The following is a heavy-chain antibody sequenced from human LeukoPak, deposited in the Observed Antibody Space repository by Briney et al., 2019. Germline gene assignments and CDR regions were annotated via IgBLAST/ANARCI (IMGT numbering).Heavy chain of an antibody. Sequence: SVKVSCKTSGGTFSSSAITWVRQAPGQGLEWMGRIIPVLNITSYAQKFQGRVAITADTSTSTVYMELSSLRSEETAVYYCARDQGLTAPPPYGLDVWGQGTTVIVSS. CDR2: IIPVLNIT. V-gene: IGHV1-69*04. CDR1: GGTFSSSA. CDR3: ARDQGLTAPPPYGLDV. J-gene: IGHJ6*02. D-gene: IGHD5-18*01.